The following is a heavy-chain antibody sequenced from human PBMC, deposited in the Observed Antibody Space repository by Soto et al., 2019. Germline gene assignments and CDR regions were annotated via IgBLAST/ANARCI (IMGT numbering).Heavy chain of an antibody. CDR1: GGSSSSYY. CDR3: ARVPYEVAGTPGWFDP. J-gene: IGHJ5*02. D-gene: IGHD6-19*01. V-gene: IGHV4-59*01. Sequence: QVQLQESGPGLVKPSETLSLTCTVSGGSSSSYYWSWIRQPPGKALEWIGYIYYSGSTNYNPSLKSRVTISVDTSKNQFSLKLSSVTAADTAVYYCARVPYEVAGTPGWFDPWGQGTLVTVSS. CDR2: IYYSGST.